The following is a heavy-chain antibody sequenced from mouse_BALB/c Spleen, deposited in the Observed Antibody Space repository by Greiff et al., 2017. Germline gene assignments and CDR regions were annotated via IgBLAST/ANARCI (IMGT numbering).Heavy chain of an antibody. J-gene: IGHJ4*01. CDR2: IWGDGST. Sequence: VMLVESGPGLVAPSQSLSITCTVSGFSLTGYGVNWVRQPPGKGLEWLGMIWGDGSTDYNSALKSRLSISKDNSKSQVFLKMNSLQTDDTARYYCARGDTTATDYYAMDYWGQGTSVTVSS. V-gene: IGHV2-6-7*01. CDR3: ARGDTTATDYYAMDY. D-gene: IGHD1-2*01. CDR1: GFSLTGYG.